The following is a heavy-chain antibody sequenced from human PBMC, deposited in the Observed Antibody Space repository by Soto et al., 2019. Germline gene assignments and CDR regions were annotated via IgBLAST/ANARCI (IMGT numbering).Heavy chain of an antibody. V-gene: IGHV4-39*01. CDR3: AVVDSTGNWFDP. J-gene: IGHJ5*02. Sequence: QLQLQESGPGLVKPSETLSLTCTVSGGSISSSDFYWGWLRQPPGKGLDFIGSMYYSGTTYYNPSLKNRITISVDTSKHQFSLKLLSVTAADPAVYYCAVVDSTGNWFDPWGQGALVTVSS. CDR1: GGSISSSDFY. CDR2: MYYSGTT. D-gene: IGHD3-22*01.